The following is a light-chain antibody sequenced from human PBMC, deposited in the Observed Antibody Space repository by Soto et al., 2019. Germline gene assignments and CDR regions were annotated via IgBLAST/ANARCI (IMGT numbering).Light chain of an antibody. CDR3: SSYTSSSTYV. CDR1: SSDVGAFNY. CDR2: EVT. V-gene: IGLV2-14*01. Sequence: QSALTQPASVSGSPGQSITISCTATSSDVGAFNYVSWYQQHPGKAPTNLMIYEVTNLPSGVSNRFSGSKSGNTASLIISGLQAEDEADYYCSSYTSSSTYVFGTGTKVTV. J-gene: IGLJ1*01.